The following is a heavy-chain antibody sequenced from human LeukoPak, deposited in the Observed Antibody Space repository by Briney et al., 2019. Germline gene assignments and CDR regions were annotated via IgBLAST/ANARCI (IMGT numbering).Heavy chain of an antibody. V-gene: IGHV1-46*01. D-gene: IGHD3-3*01. Sequence: PGASVKVSCKASGYSFTSYYMHWVRQAPGQGLEWMGIINPSGGSTSFAQKFQGRVTMTRDTSTTTVYMELSGLRSEDTAVYYCARARGTIFGVVKGWFDPWGQGTLVTVSS. J-gene: IGHJ5*02. CDR1: GYSFTSYY. CDR3: ARARGTIFGVVKGWFDP. CDR2: INPSGGST.